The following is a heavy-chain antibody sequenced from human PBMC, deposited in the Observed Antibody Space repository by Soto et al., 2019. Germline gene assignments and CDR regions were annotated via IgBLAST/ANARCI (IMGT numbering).Heavy chain of an antibody. CDR3: ARNRRRDQFSSSWQYYYYGMDV. CDR1: GGSFSGYY. V-gene: IGHV4-34*01. CDR2: INHSGST. D-gene: IGHD6-13*01. J-gene: IGHJ6*02. Sequence: PSETLSLTCAVYGGSFSGYYWSWIRQPPGKGLEWIGEINHSGSTNYNPSLKSRVTISVDTSKNQFSLKLSSVTAADTAVYYCARNRRRDQFSSSWQYYYYGMDVWGQGTTVTVSS.